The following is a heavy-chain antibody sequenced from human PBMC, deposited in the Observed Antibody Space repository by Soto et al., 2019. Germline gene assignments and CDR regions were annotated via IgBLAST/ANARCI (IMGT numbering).Heavy chain of an antibody. CDR1: GFTFSNYG. D-gene: IGHD3-3*01. J-gene: IGHJ6*02. V-gene: IGHV3-23*01. CDR3: AKIKLSGPYHYFYGMDV. CDR2: ISGSDGST. Sequence: GGSLRLSCAASGFTFSNYGMSWVRQAPGKGLEWVSAISGSDGSTYYADSVKGRFTISRDNSKNTLYVQMNSLRAEDMAVYYCAKIKLSGPYHYFYGMDVWGQGTTVTVSS.